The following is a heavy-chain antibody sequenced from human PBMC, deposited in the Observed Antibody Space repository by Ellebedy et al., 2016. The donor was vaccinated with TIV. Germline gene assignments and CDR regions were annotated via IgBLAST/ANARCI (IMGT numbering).Heavy chain of an antibody. CDR1: RYTFTGYY. V-gene: IGHV1-2*02. J-gene: IGHJ4*02. CDR2: INPNSGGA. CDR3: ATSSDWGYPPEAY. D-gene: IGHD3-9*01. Sequence: AASVKVSCKASRYTFTGYYIHWVRQAPGQGLEWMGWINPNSGGANFAQEFQGRVTMTRDTSINTAYMELNSLRSDDTAVYFCATSSDWGYPPEAYWGQGTLVTVSS.